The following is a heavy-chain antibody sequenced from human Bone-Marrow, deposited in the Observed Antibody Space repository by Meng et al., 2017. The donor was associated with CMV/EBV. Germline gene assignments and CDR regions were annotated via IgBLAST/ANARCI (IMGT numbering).Heavy chain of an antibody. CDR1: GGSISSYY. CDR3: ARANFDYGMDV. CDR2: IYYSGST. J-gene: IGHJ6*02. D-gene: IGHD3-9*01. Sequence: SETLSFTCTVSGGSISSYYWSWIRQPPGKGLEWIGYIYYSGSTNYNPPLKSRVTISVDTSKNQFSLKLSSVTAADTAVYYCARANFDYGMDVWGQGTTVTVSS. V-gene: IGHV4-59*01.